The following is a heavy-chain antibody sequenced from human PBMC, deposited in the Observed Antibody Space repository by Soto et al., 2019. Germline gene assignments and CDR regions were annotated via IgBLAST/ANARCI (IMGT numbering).Heavy chain of an antibody. V-gene: IGHV1-46*01. J-gene: IGHJ4*02. Sequence: XVQLVQSGAEVKKPGASVKVSCKASGYTFTNYYIHWVRQAPGQGLEWMGIINPTSGXXXYXQKXXXXXXXXXXXXXXXXXXEXSXLRXEDTXVLXXARDLAAGDHWGQGTLVXVSS. CDR2: INPTSGXX. CDR3: ARDLAAGDH. CDR1: GYTFTNYY. D-gene: IGHD6-13*01.